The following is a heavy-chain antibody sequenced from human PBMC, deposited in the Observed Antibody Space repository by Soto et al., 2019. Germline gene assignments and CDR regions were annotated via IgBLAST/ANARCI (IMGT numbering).Heavy chain of an antibody. D-gene: IGHD3-10*01. Sequence: SDTLSLTCTVSGVSISNYYWDWIRHPAGKGLEWIGRIYTSGSTNYNPSLKSRVTMSVDTSKNQFSLNLNSVTAADTAVYYCACQSQSGPFYSYYGIDVWGQGTTVTVSS. J-gene: IGHJ6*02. CDR2: IYTSGST. V-gene: IGHV4-4*07. CDR3: ACQSQSGPFYSYYGIDV. CDR1: GVSISNYY.